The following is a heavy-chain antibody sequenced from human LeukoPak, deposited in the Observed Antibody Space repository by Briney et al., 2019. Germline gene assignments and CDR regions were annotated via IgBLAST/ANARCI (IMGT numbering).Heavy chain of an antibody. CDR3: ARHHGDYDYYYYYYMDV. CDR2: IYPGDSDT. V-gene: IGHV5-51*01. J-gene: IGHJ6*03. CDR1: GYSFTSYW. Sequence: GESLKISCKGSGYSFTSYWIGWVRQMPGKGLKWMGIIYPGDSDTRYSPSFQGQVTISADKSISTAYLQWSSLKASDTAMYYCARHHGDYDYYYYYYMDVWGKGTTVTVSS. D-gene: IGHD4-17*01.